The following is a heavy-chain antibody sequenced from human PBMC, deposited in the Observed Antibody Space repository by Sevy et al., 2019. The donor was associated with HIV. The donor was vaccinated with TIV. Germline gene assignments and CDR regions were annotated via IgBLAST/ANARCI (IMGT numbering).Heavy chain of an antibody. J-gene: IGHJ4*02. D-gene: IGHD3-3*01. CDR1: GGSISSHY. CDR2: MDTSGGT. V-gene: IGHV4-4*07. CDR3: ARYNFWSGHYDYLDY. Sequence: SETLSLTCSVSGGSISSHYWSWIRQPAGEGLEWIGRMDTSGGTNYNPSLKTRVTMSKDKSKNQFSLRLRSGTAADTAVYYCARYNFWSGHYDYLDYWGPGALVTVS.